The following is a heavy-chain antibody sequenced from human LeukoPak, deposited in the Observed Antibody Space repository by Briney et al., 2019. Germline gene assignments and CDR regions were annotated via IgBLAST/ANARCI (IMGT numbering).Heavy chain of an antibody. Sequence: SETLSLTCTVSGGSISSYYWSWIRQPPGKGLEWIGYIYYSGSTNYNPSLKSRVTISVDTSKNQFSLKLSPVTAADTAVYYCARDLPYSGSYSGWFDPWGQGTLVTVSS. CDR1: GGSISSYY. CDR2: IYYSGST. J-gene: IGHJ5*02. D-gene: IGHD1-26*01. V-gene: IGHV4-59*01. CDR3: ARDLPYSGSYSGWFDP.